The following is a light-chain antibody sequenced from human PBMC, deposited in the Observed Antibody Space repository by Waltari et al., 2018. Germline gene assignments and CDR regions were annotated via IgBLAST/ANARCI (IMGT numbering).Light chain of an antibody. CDR2: TNN. CDR3: AAWDDSLNGWV. Sequence: QSVLTQPPSASWTPGQRVTISCSGSSSNIGGNTVNWYQQLPGTAPKLLIHTNNQRPSGVPDRFSGSKSGTSASLAISGLQSEDETDYYCAAWDDSLNGWVFGGGTKLTVL. J-gene: IGLJ3*02. V-gene: IGLV1-44*01. CDR1: SSNIGGNT.